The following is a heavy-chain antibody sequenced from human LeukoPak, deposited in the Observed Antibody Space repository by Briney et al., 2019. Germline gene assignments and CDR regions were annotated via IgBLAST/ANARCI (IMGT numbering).Heavy chain of an antibody. Sequence: PGRSLRLSCAASGSTFSSYGMHWVRQAPGKGLEWVAVISYDGSNKYYADSVKGRFTISRDNSKNTLYLQMNSLRAEDTAVYYCAKVAGEYYYGSGSFDYWGQGTLVTVSS. D-gene: IGHD3-10*01. CDR1: GSTFSSYG. J-gene: IGHJ4*02. V-gene: IGHV3-30*18. CDR3: AKVAGEYYYGSGSFDY. CDR2: ISYDGSNK.